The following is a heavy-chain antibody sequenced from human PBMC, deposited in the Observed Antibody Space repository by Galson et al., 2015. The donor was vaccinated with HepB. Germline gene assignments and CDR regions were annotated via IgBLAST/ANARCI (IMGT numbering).Heavy chain of an antibody. J-gene: IGHJ4*02. V-gene: IGHV3-21*01. CDR3: AREGYDSSGYYEGGFDY. CDR1: GFTFSSYS. CDR2: ISSSSSYI. D-gene: IGHD3-22*01. Sequence: SLRLSCAASGFTFSSYSMNWVRQAPGKGLEWVSSISSSSSYIYYADSVKGRFTISRDNAKNSLYLQMNSLRAEDTAVYYCAREGYDSSGYYEGGFDYWGQGTLVTVSS.